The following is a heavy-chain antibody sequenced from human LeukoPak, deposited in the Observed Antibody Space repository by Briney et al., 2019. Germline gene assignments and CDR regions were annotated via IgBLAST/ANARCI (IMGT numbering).Heavy chain of an antibody. CDR2: IYTDGTT. Sequence: GGSLRLSCAASVLTVSSNYMSWVRQAPGKGLEWVSLIYTDGTTYYADSVKGRFTISRDNSKNTLDLQMNSLRAEDTAVYFCARTGGRLVRGVSRLYYFDYWGQGTLVTVSS. CDR1: VLTVSSNY. D-gene: IGHD3-10*01. V-gene: IGHV3-66*01. J-gene: IGHJ4*02. CDR3: ARTGGRLVRGVSRLYYFDY.